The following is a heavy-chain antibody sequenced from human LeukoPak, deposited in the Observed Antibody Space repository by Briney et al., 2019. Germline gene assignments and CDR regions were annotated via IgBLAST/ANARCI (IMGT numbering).Heavy chain of an antibody. D-gene: IGHD4-23*01. CDR3: ARDLYGGSQDAFDI. Sequence: PSETLSLTCTVSRGSISSFYWSWIRQPAGKGLEWIGRIYISGSTDYNPSLKSRVTMSVDTSKNQFSLKLISVTAADTAVYYCARDLYGGSQDAFDIWGQGTMVAVSS. J-gene: IGHJ3*02. CDR1: RGSISSFY. CDR2: IYISGST. V-gene: IGHV4-4*07.